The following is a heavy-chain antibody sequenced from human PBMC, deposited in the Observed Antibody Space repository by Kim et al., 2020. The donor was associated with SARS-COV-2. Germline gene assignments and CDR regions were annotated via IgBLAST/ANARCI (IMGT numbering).Heavy chain of an antibody. CDR1: GFTLTNYE. J-gene: IGHJ6*01. CDR3: SRDWRKKTIGDV. V-gene: IGHV3-48*03. D-gene: IGHD1-26*01. Sequence: GGSLRLSCAASGFTLTNYEIHWVRQAPGGGLDWVSYITTSGTTIYYADSVKGRFTLSRASAKTTLNLQMESLRVATAAIYYCSRDWRKKTIGDV. CDR2: ITTSGTTI.